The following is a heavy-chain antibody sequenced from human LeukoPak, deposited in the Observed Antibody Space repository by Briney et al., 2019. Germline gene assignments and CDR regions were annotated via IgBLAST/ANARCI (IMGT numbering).Heavy chain of an antibody. CDR2: ISAYNGNT. V-gene: IGHV1-18*01. CDR1: DYTFTSYG. D-gene: IGHD1/OR15-1a*01. CDR3: ARRPYNWNTDETYFDY. Sequence: ASVKVSCKASDYTFTSYGISWVRQAPGQGLEWMGWISAYNGNTNYAQKLQGRVTMTTDTSTSTAYMELRSLRSDDTAVYYCARRPYNWNTDETYFDYWGQGTLVTVSS. J-gene: IGHJ4*02.